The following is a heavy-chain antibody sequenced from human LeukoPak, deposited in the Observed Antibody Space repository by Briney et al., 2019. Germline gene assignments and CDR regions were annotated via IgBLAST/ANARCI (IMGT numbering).Heavy chain of an antibody. CDR1: GGSISGDY. V-gene: IGHV4-59*01. CDR2: IHSSGST. Sequence: SETLSLTCTVSGGSISGDYWSWIRQSPGKGLEWIAYIHSSGSTSYNPSLKSRVTISVDTSKNQVSLKLNSVTAADTAVYYCARGSVTPDAGYWGPGTLVTVSS. CDR3: ARGSVTPDAGY. J-gene: IGHJ4*02. D-gene: IGHD4-17*01.